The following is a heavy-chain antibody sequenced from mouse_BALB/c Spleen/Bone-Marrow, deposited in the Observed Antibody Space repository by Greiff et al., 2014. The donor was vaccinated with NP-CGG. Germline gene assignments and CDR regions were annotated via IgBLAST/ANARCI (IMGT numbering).Heavy chain of an antibody. V-gene: IGHV1-63*02. CDR1: GYTFTNYW. CDR2: IYPGGGYT. Sequence: QVQLQQSGAELVRPGTSVKISCKASGYTFTNYWLSWVKQRPGHGLERIGDIYPGGGYTNFNERFKGKATLTADTSSSTAYMQLSSLTSEDSAVYFCAREEYGNYDRFIDYWGQGTTLTVSS. CDR3: AREEYGNYDRFIDY. J-gene: IGHJ2*01. D-gene: IGHD2-10*02.